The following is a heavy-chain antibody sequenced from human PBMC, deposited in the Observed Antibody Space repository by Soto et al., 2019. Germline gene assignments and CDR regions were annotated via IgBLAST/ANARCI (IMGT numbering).Heavy chain of an antibody. CDR3: ARERIFGVRQKLYYYYGMDV. D-gene: IGHD3-3*01. V-gene: IGHV1-8*01. Sequence: GASVKVSCKASGYTFTSYDINWVRQATGQGLEWMGWMNPNSGNTGYAQKFQGRVTMTRDTSISTAYMELKSLRSEDTAVYYCARERIFGVRQKLYYYYGMDVWGQGTTVTVSS. CDR2: MNPNSGNT. J-gene: IGHJ6*02. CDR1: GYTFTSYD.